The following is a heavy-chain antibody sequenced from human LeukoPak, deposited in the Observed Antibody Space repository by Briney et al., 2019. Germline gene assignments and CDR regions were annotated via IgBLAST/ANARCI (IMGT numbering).Heavy chain of an antibody. V-gene: IGHV4-39*07. CDR1: GDTIISTTYC. CDR2: IYSSGTT. J-gene: IGHJ6*03. CDR3: ARGRGGRGARDIVLPYYYMDV. D-gene: IGHD2-8*01. Sequence: SETLSLTCNVSGDTIISTTYCWVWIRQPPGKGLEWIGSIYSSGTTYYNASLKSRVTISVDTSKNQFSLKLSSVTAADTAVYYCARGRGGRGARDIVLPYYYMDVWGKGTTVTVSS.